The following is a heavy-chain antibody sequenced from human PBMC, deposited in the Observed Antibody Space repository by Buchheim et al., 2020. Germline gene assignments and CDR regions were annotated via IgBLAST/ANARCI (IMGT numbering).Heavy chain of an antibody. Sequence: QVQLVQSGAEVKKPGSSVKVSCKASGGTFSSYAISWVRQAPGQGLEWMGGIIPIFGTANYAQKFQGRVTITADESTSTAYMELSSLRSDDTAVYYCARGPSYYDSSSYYYDWYFDLWGRGTL. V-gene: IGHV1-69*01. CDR1: GGTFSSYA. D-gene: IGHD3-22*01. J-gene: IGHJ2*01. CDR3: ARGPSYYDSSSYYYDWYFDL. CDR2: IIPIFGTA.